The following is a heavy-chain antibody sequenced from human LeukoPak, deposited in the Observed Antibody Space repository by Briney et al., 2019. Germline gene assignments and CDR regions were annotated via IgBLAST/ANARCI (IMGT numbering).Heavy chain of an antibody. D-gene: IGHD4-17*01. J-gene: IGHJ5*02. CDR3: PRVSDDYGDYVNWFDP. CDR1: GYTFTGYY. CDR2: INPNSGGT. V-gene: IGHV1-2*02. Sequence: ASVKVSCKASGYTFTGYYMHWVRQAPGQGLEWMGWINPNSGGTNYAQKFQGRVTMTRDTSISTAYMELSRLRSDDTAVYYCPRVSDDYGDYVNWFDPWGQGTLVTVSS.